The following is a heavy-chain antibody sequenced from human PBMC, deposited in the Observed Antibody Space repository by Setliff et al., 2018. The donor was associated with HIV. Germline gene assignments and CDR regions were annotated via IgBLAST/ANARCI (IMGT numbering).Heavy chain of an antibody. V-gene: IGHV1-69*10. J-gene: IGHJ4*02. CDR1: GYTFSDYG. CDR3: AMARRMALHPGPGGYSSSSVGLDY. D-gene: IGHD6-6*01. CDR2: IIPILGIA. Sequence: SVKVSCKASGYTFSDYGISWVRQAPGQGLEWMGGIIPILGIANYAQKVQGRVTITTDESTSTAYMELSSLRSDDTAVYYCAMARRMALHPGPGGYSSSSVGLDYWGQGTLVTVSS.